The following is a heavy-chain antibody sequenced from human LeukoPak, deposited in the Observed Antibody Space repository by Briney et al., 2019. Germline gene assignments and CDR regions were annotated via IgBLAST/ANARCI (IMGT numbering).Heavy chain of an antibody. V-gene: IGHV3-7*01. CDR3: ARDPVVVVVAATAPEYHMDV. Sequence: PGGSLRLSCAASGFTFSSYWMSWVRQAPGKGLEWVANIKQDGSEKYYVDSVKGRFTISRDNAKNSLYLQMNSLRAEDTAVYYCARDPVVVVVAATAPEYHMDVWGKGTTVTVSS. J-gene: IGHJ6*03. CDR1: GFTFSSYW. CDR2: IKQDGSEK. D-gene: IGHD2-15*01.